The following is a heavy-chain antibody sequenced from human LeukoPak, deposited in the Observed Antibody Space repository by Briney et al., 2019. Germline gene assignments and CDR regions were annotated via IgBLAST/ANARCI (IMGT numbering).Heavy chain of an antibody. V-gene: IGHV3-23*01. J-gene: IGHJ6*03. D-gene: IGHD3/OR15-3a*01. CDR3: AKDGHYYYYYMDV. CDR2: ISGSGGST. Sequence: GGSLRLSCVASGFTFSSYAMSWVRQAPGKGLEWVSAISGSGGSTYYEDSVKGRFTISRDNSKNTLYLQMNSLRAEDTAVYYCAKDGHYYYYYMDVWGKGTTVTVSS. CDR1: GFTFSSYA.